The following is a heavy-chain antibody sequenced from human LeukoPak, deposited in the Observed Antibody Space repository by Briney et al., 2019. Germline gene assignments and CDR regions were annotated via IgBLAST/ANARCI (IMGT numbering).Heavy chain of an antibody. J-gene: IGHJ4*02. CDR2: IYYSGST. Sequence: PSETLSLTCTVSGGSISSYYWSWIRQPPGKGLEWIGYIYYSGSTNYNPSLKSRVTISVDTSKNQFSLKLSSVTAADTAVYYCARGARRFDILTGYYSFYPYYFDYRGQGTLVTVSS. CDR1: GGSISSYY. V-gene: IGHV4-59*12. CDR3: ARGARRFDILTGYYSFYPYYFDY. D-gene: IGHD3-9*01.